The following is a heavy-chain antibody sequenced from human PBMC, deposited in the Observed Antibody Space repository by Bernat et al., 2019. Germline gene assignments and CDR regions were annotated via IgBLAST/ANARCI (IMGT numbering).Heavy chain of an antibody. CDR1: GFTFSSYA. D-gene: IGHD7-27*01. V-gene: IGHV3-30*01. CDR2: ISYDGSNK. CDR3: ARALTGDAYCLDY. J-gene: IGHJ4*02. Sequence: QVQLVESGGGVVQPGRSLRLSCAASGFTFSSYAMHWVRQAPGKGLEWVAVISYDGSNKYYADSVKGRFTISRDNSKNTLYLQMNSLRAEDTAVYYCARALTGDAYCLDYWGQGTLVTVSS.